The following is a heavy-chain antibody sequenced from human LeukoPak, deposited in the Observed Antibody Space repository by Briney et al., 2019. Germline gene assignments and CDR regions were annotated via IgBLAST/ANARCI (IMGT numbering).Heavy chain of an antibody. J-gene: IGHJ4*02. CDR3: ARDEGYCTSTSCYTKHDY. Sequence: SVKGRFTISRDNAKNSLYLQMNSLRAEDTAVYYCARDEGYCTSTSCYTKHDYWGQGTLVTVSS. V-gene: IGHV3-21*01. D-gene: IGHD2-2*02.